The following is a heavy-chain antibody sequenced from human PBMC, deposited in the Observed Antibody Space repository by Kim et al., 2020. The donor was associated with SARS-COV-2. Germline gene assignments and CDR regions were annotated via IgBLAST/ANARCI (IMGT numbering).Heavy chain of an antibody. D-gene: IGHD3-22*01. CDR3: ARDPLDPPAAHADYYDSSVYTPGYFDY. CDR1: GGSISSYY. CDR2: IYTSGTT. V-gene: IGHV4-4*07. Sequence: SETLSLTCTVSGGSISSYYWSWIRQPAGKGLEWIGRIYTSGTTNYNPSLKSRVTMSVDTSKNQFSLKLSSVTAADTAVYYCARDPLDPPAAHADYYDSSVYTPGYFDYWGQGTLVTVSS. J-gene: IGHJ4*02.